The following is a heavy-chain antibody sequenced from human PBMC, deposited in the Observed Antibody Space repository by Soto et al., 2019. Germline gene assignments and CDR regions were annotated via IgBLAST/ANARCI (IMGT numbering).Heavy chain of an antibody. CDR1: GGSVSSGSYY. CDR2: IYYSGST. J-gene: IGHJ4*02. V-gene: IGHV4-61*01. D-gene: IGHD2-8*02. Sequence: SETLSLTCTVSGGSVSSGSYYWSWIRQPPGKGLEWIGYIYYSGSTNHNPSLKSRVTISVDTSKNQVSLKLTSVTAADTAVYYCARDKITGLFDYWGQGTLVTVS. CDR3: ARDKITGLFDY.